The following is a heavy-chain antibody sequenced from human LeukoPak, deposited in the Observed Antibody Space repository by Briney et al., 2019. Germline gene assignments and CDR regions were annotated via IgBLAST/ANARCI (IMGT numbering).Heavy chain of an antibody. D-gene: IGHD1-26*01. CDR1: GFTFSSYW. V-gene: IGHV3-7*01. CDR2: IKQDGSDK. CDR3: AKLGVGATRGDFDY. J-gene: IGHJ4*02. Sequence: GGSLRLSCAASGFTFSSYWMTWVRQAQGKGLEWVANIKQDGSDKYYVDSVKGRFTISRDNSENTLYLQMNSLRADDTAFYYCAKLGVGATRGDFDYWGQGTLVTVSS.